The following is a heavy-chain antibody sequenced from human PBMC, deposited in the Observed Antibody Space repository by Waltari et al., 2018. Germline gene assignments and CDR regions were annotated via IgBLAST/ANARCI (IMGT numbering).Heavy chain of an antibody. CDR3: ARDSDWGVDY. CDR2: IYTSGGT. J-gene: IGHJ4*02. Sequence: QVQLQESGPGLVKPSQTMSLTCTVSGGSISSGSYYWSWIRQPAGKGLEWIGYIYTSGGTNYHPSLKSRVTISVDTSKNQFSLRLSSVTAADTAVYYCARDSDWGVDYWGQGTLVTVSS. V-gene: IGHV4-61*09. D-gene: IGHD7-27*01. CDR1: GGSISSGSYY.